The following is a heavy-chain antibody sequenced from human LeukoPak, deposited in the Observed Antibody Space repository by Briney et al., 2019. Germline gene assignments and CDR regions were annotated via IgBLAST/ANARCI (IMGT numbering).Heavy chain of an antibody. J-gene: IGHJ3*02. V-gene: IGHV3-11*04. CDR1: GFTFSDYY. CDR3: ARPRRITIFGVATDAFDI. D-gene: IGHD3-3*01. Sequence: GGPLSLSCAASGFTFSDYYRTWIRQAPGKGREWVSYISSSGSSIYYADSVKGRFTISRDNAKNSLYLQMNSLRAEDTAVYYCARPRRITIFGVATDAFDIWGQGTMVTVSS. CDR2: ISSSGSSI.